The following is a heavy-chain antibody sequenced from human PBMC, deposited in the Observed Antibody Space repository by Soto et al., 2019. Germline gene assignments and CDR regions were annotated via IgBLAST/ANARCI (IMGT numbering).Heavy chain of an antibody. V-gene: IGHV4-39*01. J-gene: IGHJ6*02. D-gene: IGHD2-15*01. Sequence: SETLSLTCTVSGGSISSSSYYWGWIRQPPGKGLEWIGSIYYSGSTYYNPSLKSRVTISVDTSKNQFSLKLSSVTAADTAVYYSCSFGYYYGMDVWGQGTTVTVSS. CDR3: CSFGYYYGMDV. CDR1: GGSISSSSYY. CDR2: IYYSGST.